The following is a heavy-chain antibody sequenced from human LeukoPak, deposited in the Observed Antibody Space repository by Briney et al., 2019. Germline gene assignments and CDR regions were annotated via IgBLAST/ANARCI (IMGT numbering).Heavy chain of an antibody. CDR3: ARDIEAVGATLYFDY. D-gene: IGHD1-26*01. CDR1: GGSISGYY. CDR2: IYYSGST. V-gene: IGHV4-59*01. J-gene: IGHJ4*01. Sequence: SETLSLTCTVSGGSISGYYWTWIRQPPGKGLEYIGYIYYSGSTNHNPSLKSRVTISVDTSKNQFSLKLSSVTAADTAVYYCARDIEAVGATLYFDYWGHGTLVTVSS.